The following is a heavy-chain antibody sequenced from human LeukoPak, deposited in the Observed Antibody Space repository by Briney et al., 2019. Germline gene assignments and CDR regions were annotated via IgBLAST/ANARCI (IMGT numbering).Heavy chain of an antibody. CDR2: ISGDGGST. V-gene: IGHV3-23*01. D-gene: IGHD1-26*01. Sequence: ESGGSLRLSCAASGFTFSNSAMSWVRQAPGKGLEWVSAISGDGGSTYYADSVKGRFTISRDNSKNTLFLQMNSLRAEDTAVYHCAKDRTVGASYWYFDLWGRGTLVTVSS. CDR1: GFTFSNSA. J-gene: IGHJ2*01. CDR3: AKDRTVGASYWYFDL.